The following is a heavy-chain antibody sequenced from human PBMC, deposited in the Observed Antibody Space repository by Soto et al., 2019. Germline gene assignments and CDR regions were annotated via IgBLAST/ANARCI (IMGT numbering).Heavy chain of an antibody. CDR1: GGSISSSNW. D-gene: IGHD5-18*01. J-gene: IGHJ5*02. Sequence: TSETLSLTCAVSGGSISSSNWWSWVRQPPGKGLEWIGEIYHSGSTNYNPSLKSRVTISVDKSKNQFSLKLSSVTAADTAVYYCAGSDTAMVWGPVDNWVDPWGQGTLVSVS. V-gene: IGHV4-4*02. CDR3: AGSDTAMVWGPVDNWVDP. CDR2: IYHSGST.